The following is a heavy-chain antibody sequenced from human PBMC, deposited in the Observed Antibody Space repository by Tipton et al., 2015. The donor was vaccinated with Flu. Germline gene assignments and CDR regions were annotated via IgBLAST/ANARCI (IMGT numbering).Heavy chain of an antibody. J-gene: IGHJ5*02. V-gene: IGHV4-38-2*01. CDR3: VRRDYSNYVSEPKNWFDT. Sequence: TLSLTCAVSGYSISSGYYWGWIRQPPGKGLEWIGNVHRTGSPYYNPSLRSRVIMTVDGAKNQFSLRLTSVTATDTAVYYCVRRDYSNYVSEPKNWFDTWGPGTLVTVSS. CDR1: GYSISSGYY. D-gene: IGHD4-11*01. CDR2: VHRTGSP.